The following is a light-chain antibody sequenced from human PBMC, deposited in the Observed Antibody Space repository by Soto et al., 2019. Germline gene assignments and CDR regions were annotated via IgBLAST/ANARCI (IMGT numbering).Light chain of an antibody. J-gene: IGKJ2*01. V-gene: IGKV4-1*01. CDR1: QAVFRDSSGRHL. CDR2: WAS. Sequence: DIVMTQSPDSLAVSLVERASITCRSSQAVFRDSSGRHLLAWYQQKPGQPPKLLIYWASTRESGVPDRFSGSGSGTDFTLTISSLQAEDVAVYYCQQFYSTPLFTFGQGTKLEI. CDR3: QQFYSTPLFT.